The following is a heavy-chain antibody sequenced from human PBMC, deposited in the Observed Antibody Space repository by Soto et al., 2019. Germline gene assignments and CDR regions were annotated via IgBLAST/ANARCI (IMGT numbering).Heavy chain of an antibody. CDR2: ISSSSYI. CDR1: GFTFSSYS. V-gene: IGHV3-21*01. Sequence: GGSLRLSCAASGFTFSSYSMNWVRQAPGKGLEWVSSISSSSYIYYADSVKGRFTISRDNAKNSLYLQMNSLRAEDTAVYYCARDRGSSKKKFDYWGQGTLVTVSS. J-gene: IGHJ4*02. D-gene: IGHD6-13*01. CDR3: ARDRGSSKKKFDY.